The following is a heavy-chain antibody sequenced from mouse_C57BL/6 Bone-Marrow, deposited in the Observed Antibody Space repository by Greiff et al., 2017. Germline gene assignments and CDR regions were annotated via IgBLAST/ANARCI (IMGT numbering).Heavy chain of an antibody. CDR3: ARFQFSYYYSSSYWYFDV. Sequence: EVQLVESGGGLVQPGGSLSLSCAASGFTFTDYYMSWVRQPPGKALEWLGFIRNKANGYTTEYSASVKGRFTISRDNSQSILYLQMNALRAKDSATYYCARFQFSYYYSSSYWYFDVWGTGTTVTVSS. D-gene: IGHD1-1*01. CDR2: IRNKANGYTT. CDR1: GFTFTDYY. J-gene: IGHJ1*03. V-gene: IGHV7-3*01.